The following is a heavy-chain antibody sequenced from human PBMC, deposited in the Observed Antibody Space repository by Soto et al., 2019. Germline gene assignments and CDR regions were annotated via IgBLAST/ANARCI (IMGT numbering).Heavy chain of an antibody. D-gene: IGHD4-4*01. CDR1: GFTFSDHY. CDR3: TRAGILTTPYYFDY. CDR2: IRNKANSYTT. V-gene: IGHV3-72*01. J-gene: IGHJ4*02. Sequence: GGSLRLSCAASGFTFSDHYMDWVRQAPGKGLEWVGRIRNKANSYTTEYAASVKGRSTISRDDSKSSLYLQMNSLRTEDTAVYYCTRAGILTTPYYFDYWGRGTLVTVSS.